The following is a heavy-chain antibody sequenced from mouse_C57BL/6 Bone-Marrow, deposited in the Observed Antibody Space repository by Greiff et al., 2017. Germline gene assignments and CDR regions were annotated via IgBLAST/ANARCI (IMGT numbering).Heavy chain of an antibody. CDR3: TRWGTTVVATDFDV. J-gene: IGHJ1*03. Sequence: VQLVESGAELVRPGASVTLSCKASGYTFTDYEMHWVKQTPVHGLEWIGAIDPETGGTAYNQKFKGKAILTADKSSSTAYMELRSLTSEDSAVYYCTRWGTTVVATDFDVWGTGTTVTVSS. CDR1: GYTFTDYE. V-gene: IGHV1-15*01. CDR2: IDPETGGT. D-gene: IGHD1-1*01.